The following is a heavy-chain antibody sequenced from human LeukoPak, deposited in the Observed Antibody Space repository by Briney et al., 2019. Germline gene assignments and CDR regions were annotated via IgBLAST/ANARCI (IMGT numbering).Heavy chain of an antibody. CDR3: ARPNYDSSGYYLGY. CDR1: GGSFSGYY. D-gene: IGHD3-22*01. V-gene: IGHV4-34*01. CDR2: INHSGST. J-gene: IGHJ4*02. Sequence: PSETLSLTCAVYGGSFSGYYWSWIRQPPGKGLEWIGEINHSGSTNYNPSLKSRVTISVDTSKNQFSLKLSSVTAADTAVYYCARPNYDSSGYYLGYWGQGTLVTVSS.